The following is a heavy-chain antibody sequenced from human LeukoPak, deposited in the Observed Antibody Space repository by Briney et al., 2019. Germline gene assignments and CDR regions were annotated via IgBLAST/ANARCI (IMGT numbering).Heavy chain of an antibody. CDR1: GFTFSNYA. J-gene: IGHJ3*02. V-gene: IGHV3-30*04. Sequence: GGSLRLSCAASGFTFSNYAMHWVRQAPGKGLEWVAVISYDGSNKDYAESVKGRFTISRDNSKNTLYLQMNSLRAEDTAFYYCARDLGVNAFDIWGQGTMVTVSS. CDR2: ISYDGSNK. D-gene: IGHD3-16*01. CDR3: ARDLGVNAFDI.